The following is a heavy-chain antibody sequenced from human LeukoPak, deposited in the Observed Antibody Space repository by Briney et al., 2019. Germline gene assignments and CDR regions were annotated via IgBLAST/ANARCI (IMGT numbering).Heavy chain of an antibody. Sequence: GGPLTLSCAASGFTFSSYSMNWLRQAPGKGREWFSSISSSSSYIYSANSVTGRFTISRDNSKNKLYLQMNSLRADDTAVYSCARESGGGYHSEGPKFWGLGTLVTVS. CDR1: GFTFSSYS. CDR3: ARESGGGYHSEGPKF. D-gene: IGHD2-21*02. V-gene: IGHV3-21*04. CDR2: ISSSSSYI. J-gene: IGHJ4*02.